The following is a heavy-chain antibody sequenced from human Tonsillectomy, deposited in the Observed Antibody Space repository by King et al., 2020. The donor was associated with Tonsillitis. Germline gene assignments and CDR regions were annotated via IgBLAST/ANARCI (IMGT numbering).Heavy chain of an antibody. D-gene: IGHD1-26*01. CDR1: GFTFDDYA. Sequence: VQLVESGGGLVQPGRSLRLSCAASGFTFDDYAMHWVRQVPGKGLEWVSGISWNSGTIGYADSVKGRFTISRDNAKNSLYLQMYSLRTEDTALYYCAKDTTASYYTADFDYWGQGTLVTVSS. CDR2: ISWNSGTI. V-gene: IGHV3-9*01. CDR3: AKDTTASYYTADFDY. J-gene: IGHJ4*02.